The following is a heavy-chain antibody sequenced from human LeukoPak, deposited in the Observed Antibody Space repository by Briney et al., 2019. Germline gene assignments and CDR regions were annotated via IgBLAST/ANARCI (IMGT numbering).Heavy chain of an antibody. CDR2: IKQDGSEK. J-gene: IGHJ4*02. CDR1: GFTFSSYW. V-gene: IGHV3-7*01. D-gene: IGHD2-2*01. Sequence: GGSLRLSCAASGFTFSSYWMTWVRQAPGKGLEWVANIKQDGSEKYYVDSVKGRFTISRDDAKNSLYLHMNSLRVEDTAVYYCARAPTVLVGYCSSSSCQADYWGQGTLVTVSS. CDR3: ARAPTVLVGYCSSSSCQADY.